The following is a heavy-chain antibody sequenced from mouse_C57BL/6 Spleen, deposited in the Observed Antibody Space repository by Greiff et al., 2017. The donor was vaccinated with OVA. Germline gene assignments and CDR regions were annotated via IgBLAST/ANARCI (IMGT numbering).Heavy chain of an antibody. D-gene: IGHD1-1*01. CDR3: TRTPITTVVFDY. CDR1: GYTFTSYW. CDR2: IHPNSGST. V-gene: IGHV1-64*01. J-gene: IGHJ2*01. Sequence: QVHVKQPGAELVKPGASVKLSCKASGYTFTSYWMHWVKQRPGQGLEWIGMIHPNSGSTNYNEKFKSKATLTVDKSSSTAYMQLSSLTSEDSAVYYCTRTPITTVVFDYWDQGTTLTVSS.